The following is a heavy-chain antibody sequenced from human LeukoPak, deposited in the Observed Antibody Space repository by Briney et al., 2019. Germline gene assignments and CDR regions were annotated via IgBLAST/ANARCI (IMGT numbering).Heavy chain of an antibody. D-gene: IGHD5-18*01. CDR1: GGSFSGYY. Sequence: PSETLSLTCAVYGGSFSGYYWSWIRQPPGKGLEWIGEINHSGSTNYNPSLKSRVTISVGTSKNQFSLKLSSVTAADTAVYYCARASGYSYGLIDYWGQGTLVTVSS. CDR2: INHSGST. V-gene: IGHV4-34*01. J-gene: IGHJ4*02. CDR3: ARASGYSYGLIDY.